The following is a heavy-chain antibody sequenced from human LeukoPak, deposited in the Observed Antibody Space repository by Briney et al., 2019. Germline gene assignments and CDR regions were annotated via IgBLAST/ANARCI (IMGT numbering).Heavy chain of an antibody. CDR2: ISSSSSYI. J-gene: IGHJ6*03. CDR3: ARAPFYCSGGSCALYYYHYMDV. CDR1: GFTFSSYS. D-gene: IGHD2-15*01. Sequence: GGSLRLSCAASGFTFSSYSMNWVRQAPGKGLEWVSSISSSSSYIYYADSVKGRFTISRDNAKNSLYLQMNSLRAEDTAVYYCARAPFYCSGGSCALYYYHYMDVWGKGTTVTISS. V-gene: IGHV3-21*01.